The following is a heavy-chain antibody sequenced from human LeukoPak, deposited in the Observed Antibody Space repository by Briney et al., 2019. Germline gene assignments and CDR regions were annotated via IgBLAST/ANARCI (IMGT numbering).Heavy chain of an antibody. Sequence: PGGSLRLSCAASGFTFSSFAMSWVRQAPGKGLEWVSLLRGTGGTTYYADSVKGRFTISRDNSKNTLYLQMNSLRVEDTAVYYCAKDQHRILGNLRVGAAGPIDYWGQGTLVTVSS. D-gene: IGHD6-13*01. J-gene: IGHJ4*02. CDR3: AKDQHRILGNLRVGAAGPIDY. CDR1: GFTFSSFA. V-gene: IGHV3-23*01. CDR2: LRGTGGTT.